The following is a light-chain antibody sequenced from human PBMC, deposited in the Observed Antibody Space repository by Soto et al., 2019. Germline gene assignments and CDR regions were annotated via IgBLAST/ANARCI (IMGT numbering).Light chain of an antibody. V-gene: IGKV1-17*01. Sequence: DLQMTQSPSSLSASVGDRVTITCRASQGIRNELGWYQQKPGKAPKRLIYDASSLQNGVQSRFSGSGSGTEFTLTISSLQPEDFATYCCLQHNSYPNTFGQGTRLEIK. CDR3: LQHNSYPNT. CDR1: QGIRNE. CDR2: DAS. J-gene: IGKJ5*01.